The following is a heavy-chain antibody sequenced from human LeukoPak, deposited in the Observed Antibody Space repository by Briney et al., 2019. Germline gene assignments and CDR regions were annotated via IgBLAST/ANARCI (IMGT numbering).Heavy chain of an antibody. CDR2: INPYSGVT. CDR3: ARDHNADSSTSAPGTAGFDP. D-gene: IGHD6-13*01. CDR1: GYTFIGHY. J-gene: IGHJ5*02. Sequence: ASLRVSCMASGYTFIGHYIHWMRQAPGQGLEWVGCINPYSGVTNYADNLQGRVTLNRDTSSSTAYMELTSLRSDDTAVYYCARDHNADSSTSAPGTAGFDPWGQGTLVTVSS. V-gene: IGHV1-2*02.